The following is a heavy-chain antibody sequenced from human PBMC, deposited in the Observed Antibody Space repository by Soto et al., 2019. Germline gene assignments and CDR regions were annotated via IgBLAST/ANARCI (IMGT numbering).Heavy chain of an antibody. CDR3: ARDCSGGTCYSGYYSYYMDV. CDR1: GFIVSDHY. Sequence: EVQLVESGGGLIQPGGSLRLSCAASGFIVSDHYMSWVRQAPGKGLEWVSVIYSGGSTFYADSVKGRFTIARDSSKNTLYLQVNNLRAEDTAIYYCARDCSGGTCYSGYYSYYMDVWGQGTTVTVSS. D-gene: IGHD2-15*01. CDR2: IYSGGST. V-gene: IGHV3-53*01. J-gene: IGHJ6*02.